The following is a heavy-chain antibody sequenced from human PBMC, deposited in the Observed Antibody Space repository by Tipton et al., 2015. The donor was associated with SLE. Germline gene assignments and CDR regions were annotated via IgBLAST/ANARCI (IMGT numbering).Heavy chain of an antibody. CDR3: ARDAACWRGGDCSSLDY. D-gene: IGHD2-21*02. CDR1: GGSINSGGYY. J-gene: IGHJ4*02. CDR2: IYYGATT. Sequence: TLSLTCTVSGGSINSGGYYWTWIRQQPGKGLEWIGYIYYGATTNYNPSLKSRLHMSIDTSQNQFSLKLTSVTAADTAVYYCARDAACWRGGDCSSLDYGGQGTVVAVSS. V-gene: IGHV4-31*03.